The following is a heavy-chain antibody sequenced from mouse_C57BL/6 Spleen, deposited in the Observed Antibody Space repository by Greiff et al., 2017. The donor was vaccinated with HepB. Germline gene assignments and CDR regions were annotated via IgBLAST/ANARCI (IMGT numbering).Heavy chain of an antibody. Sequence: EVQLQESGGGLVQPGGSMKLSCAASGFTFSDAWMDWVRQSPEKGLEWVAEIRNKANNHATYYAESVKGRFTISRDDSKSSVYLQMNSLRAEDTGIYYCTRPDSIYFDYWGQGTTLTVSP. CDR1: GFTFSDAW. J-gene: IGHJ2*01. CDR2: IRNKANNHAT. CDR3: TRPDSIYFDY. D-gene: IGHD2-10*02. V-gene: IGHV6-6*01.